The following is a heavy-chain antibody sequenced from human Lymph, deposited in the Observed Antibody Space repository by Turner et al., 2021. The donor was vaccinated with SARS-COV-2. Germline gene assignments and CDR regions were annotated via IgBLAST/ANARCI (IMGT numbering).Heavy chain of an antibody. CDR2: IYHSGDT. J-gene: IGHJ6*01. Sequence: QVQLQASGPVLVKPSQPLILTCSVSGTSISSGDSYWTWLRQLPGKGLEWIGHIYHSGDTFFNPSLKSRISMSIDTSKTQFSLKLTSVTAADTAVYYCARGSAYYDAFIGYHGLPSGFDV. D-gene: IGHD3-3*01. CDR3: ARGSAYYDAFIGYHGLPSGFDV. V-gene: IGHV4-31*02. CDR1: GTSISSGDSY.